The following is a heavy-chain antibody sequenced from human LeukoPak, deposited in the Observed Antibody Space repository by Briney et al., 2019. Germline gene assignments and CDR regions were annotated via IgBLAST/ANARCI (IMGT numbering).Heavy chain of an antibody. CDR3: ARSSGFSGYAFDI. Sequence: PGGSLRLSCAASGFTFSSYAMSWVRQAPGKGLEWVSVIYSGGSTYYADSVKGRFTISRDNSKNTLYLQMNSLRAEDTAVYYCARSSGFSGYAFDIWGQGTMVTVSS. CDR1: GFTFSSYA. J-gene: IGHJ3*02. D-gene: IGHD3-22*01. CDR2: IYSGGST. V-gene: IGHV3-66*01.